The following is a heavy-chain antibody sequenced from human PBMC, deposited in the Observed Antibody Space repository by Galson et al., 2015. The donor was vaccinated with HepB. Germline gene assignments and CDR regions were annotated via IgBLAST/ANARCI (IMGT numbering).Heavy chain of an antibody. Sequence: SLRLSCAASGFTFSSYAMSWVRQAPGKGLEWVSAISGSDGSTYYADSVKGRFTISRDNSKSTLYLQMNSLRTEDTAVYYCAKTRGDYGDYWGQGTLVTVSS. CDR3: AKTRGDYGDY. CDR2: ISGSDGST. J-gene: IGHJ4*02. V-gene: IGHV3-23*01. D-gene: IGHD4-17*01. CDR1: GFTFSSYA.